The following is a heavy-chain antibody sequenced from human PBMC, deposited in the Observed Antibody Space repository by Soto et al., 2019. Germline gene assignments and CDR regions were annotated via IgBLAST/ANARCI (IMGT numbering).Heavy chain of an antibody. CDR1: PITFSTYV. CDR3: AKGGKTYYYGMDV. D-gene: IGHD3-16*01. Sequence: EVQLLQSGGGLLPPGGSLRLSCAASPITFSTYVMNWVRQAPGKGLEWVSAISGSGSPTYYADSVKGRFIISRDNSKKTLYLQMNDLRAEDTAVYYCAKGGKTYYYGMDVGGQGTTVTVSS. J-gene: IGHJ6*02. V-gene: IGHV3-23*01. CDR2: ISGSGSPT.